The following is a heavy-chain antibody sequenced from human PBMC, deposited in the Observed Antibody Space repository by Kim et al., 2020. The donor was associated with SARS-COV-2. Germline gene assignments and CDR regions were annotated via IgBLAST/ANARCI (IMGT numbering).Heavy chain of an antibody. CDR1: GFTFSSYG. D-gene: IGHD3-16*01. CDR2: IWYDGSNK. V-gene: IGHV3-33*01. CDR3: ARDRGGYYYYGMDV. J-gene: IGHJ6*02. Sequence: GGSLRLSCAASGFTFSSYGMHWVRQAPGKGLEWVAVIWYDGSNKYYADSVKGRFTISRDNSKNTLYLQMNSLRAEDTAVYYCARDRGGYYYYGMDVWGQGTTVTVSS.